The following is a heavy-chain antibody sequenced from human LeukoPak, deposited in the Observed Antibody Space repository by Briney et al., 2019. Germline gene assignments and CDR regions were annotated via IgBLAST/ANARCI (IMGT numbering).Heavy chain of an antibody. Sequence: PSETLSLTCAVYGGSFSGYYWSWIRQPPGKGLEWIGEINHSGSTNYNPSLKSRVTISVDTSKNQFSLKLSSVTAADTAVYYCARETGGYSGYDYYWGQGTLVTVSS. CDR3: ARETGGYSGYDYY. J-gene: IGHJ4*02. D-gene: IGHD5-12*01. V-gene: IGHV4-34*01. CDR1: GGSFSGYY. CDR2: INHSGST.